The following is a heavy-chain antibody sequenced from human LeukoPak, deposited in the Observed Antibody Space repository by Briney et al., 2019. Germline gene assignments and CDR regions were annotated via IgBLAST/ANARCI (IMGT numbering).Heavy chain of an antibody. CDR3: AKQYDFWSGPDY. CDR2: IKQDGSEK. CDR1: GFTFSSYW. Sequence: GGSLRLSCAASGFTFSSYWMTWVRQAPGKGLEWVANIKQDGSEKNYVDSVKGRFTISRDNGKNSLYLQMNSLRVEDTAVYYCAKQYDFWSGPDYWGQGTLVTVSS. D-gene: IGHD3-3*01. V-gene: IGHV3-7*05. J-gene: IGHJ4*02.